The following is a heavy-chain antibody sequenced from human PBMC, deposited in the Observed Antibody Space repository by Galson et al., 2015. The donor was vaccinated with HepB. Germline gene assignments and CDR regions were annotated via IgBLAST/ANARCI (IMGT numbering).Heavy chain of an antibody. CDR1: GFTFSSYA. J-gene: IGHJ4*02. CDR3: AKDEARGYGGSYFDY. D-gene: IGHD4-23*01. Sequence: SLRLSCAASGFTFSSYAMSWVRRAPGKGLEWVSAISGSGGSTYYADSVKGRFTISRDNSKNTLYLQMNSLRAEDTAVYYCAKDEARGYGGSYFDYWGQGTLVTVSS. V-gene: IGHV3-23*01. CDR2: ISGSGGST.